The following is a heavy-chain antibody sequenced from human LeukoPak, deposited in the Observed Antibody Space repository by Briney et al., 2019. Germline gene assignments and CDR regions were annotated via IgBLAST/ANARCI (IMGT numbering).Heavy chain of an antibody. Sequence: GGSLRLSCAASGFTFSSYVMHWVRQAPGKGLEWVAIISYDGSNEYYADSVKGRFTISRDNSKNTLYLQMNSLRAADTAVYYCARGGRYNILTGFRRDRHDAFDIWGQGTLVTVSS. D-gene: IGHD3-9*01. CDR2: ISYDGSNE. J-gene: IGHJ3*02. CDR1: GFTFSSYV. CDR3: ARGGRYNILTGFRRDRHDAFDI. V-gene: IGHV3-30*04.